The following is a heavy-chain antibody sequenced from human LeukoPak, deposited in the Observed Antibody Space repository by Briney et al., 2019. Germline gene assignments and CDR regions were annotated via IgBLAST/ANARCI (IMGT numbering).Heavy chain of an antibody. Sequence: SETLSLTCAVYGGCFSGCYWSWIRQPPGKGLEWIGEINHSGSTNYNPSLKSRVTISVDTSKNQFSLKLSSVTAADTAVYYCARGFRGGYDSWGQGTLVTVSS. CDR3: ARGFRGGYDS. V-gene: IGHV4-34*01. CDR1: GGCFSGCY. CDR2: INHSGST. J-gene: IGHJ5*02. D-gene: IGHD5-12*01.